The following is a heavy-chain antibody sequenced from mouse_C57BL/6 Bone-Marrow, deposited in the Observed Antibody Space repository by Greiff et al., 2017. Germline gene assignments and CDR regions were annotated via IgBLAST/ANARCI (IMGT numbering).Heavy chain of an antibody. V-gene: IGHV3-6*01. J-gene: IGHJ3*01. CDR3: ARDRGYYGYGGFAY. CDR1: GYSITSGYY. Sequence: EVQRVESGPGLVKPSQSLSLTCSVTGYSITSGYYWNWIRQFPGNKLEWMGYISYDGSNNYNPSLKNRISITRDTSKNQFFLKLHSVTTEDTATYYWARDRGYYGYGGFAYWGQGTLVTVSA. CDR2: ISYDGSN. D-gene: IGHD2-2*01.